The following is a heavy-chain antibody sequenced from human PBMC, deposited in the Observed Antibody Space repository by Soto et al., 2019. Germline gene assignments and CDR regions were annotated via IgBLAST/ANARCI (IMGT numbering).Heavy chain of an antibody. CDR3: AREFRTRYSSGWTLIPFDP. Sequence: ASVKVSCKASGYTFTGYYMHWVRQAPGQGLEWMGWINPNSGGTNYAQKFQGWVTMTRDTSISTAYMELSRLRSDDTAVYYCAREFRTRYSSGWTLIPFDPWGQGTLVTVSS. J-gene: IGHJ5*02. CDR2: INPNSGGT. V-gene: IGHV1-2*04. CDR1: GYTFTGYY. D-gene: IGHD6-19*01.